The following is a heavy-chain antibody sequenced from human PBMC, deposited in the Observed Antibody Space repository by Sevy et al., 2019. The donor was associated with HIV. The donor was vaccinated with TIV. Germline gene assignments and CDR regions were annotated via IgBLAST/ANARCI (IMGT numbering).Heavy chain of an antibody. D-gene: IGHD3-10*01. CDR3: ASELVRYGRFDP. CDR2: ISSSSSYI. V-gene: IGHV3-21*01. J-gene: IGHJ5*02. Sequence: GGSLRLSCAASGFTFSSYSMNWVRQAPGKGLEWVSSISSSSSYIYYADSGKGRFTISRDNAKNSLYLQMNSLRAEDTAVYYCASELVRYGRFDPLGQGTLVTVSS. CDR1: GFTFSSYS.